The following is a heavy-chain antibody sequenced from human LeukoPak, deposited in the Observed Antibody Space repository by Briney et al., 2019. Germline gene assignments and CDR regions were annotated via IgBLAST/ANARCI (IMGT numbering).Heavy chain of an antibody. V-gene: IGHV1-8*02. CDR3: AKDWARFGSSGYYYFDY. CDR1: GYTFTNYN. J-gene: IGHJ4*02. Sequence: GASVKVSCKASGYTFTNYNINWVRQATGQGLEWMGWMNPNSGNIGYAQKFQGRVTMTMNTSISTAYMDLSSLRSEDTAVYYCAKDWARFGSSGYYYFDYWGQGTLVTVSS. CDR2: MNPNSGNI. D-gene: IGHD3-22*01.